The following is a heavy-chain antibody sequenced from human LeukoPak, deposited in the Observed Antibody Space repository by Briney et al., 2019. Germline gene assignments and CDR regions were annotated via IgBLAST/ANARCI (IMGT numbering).Heavy chain of an antibody. CDR3: AKDLRQWELLEGNFDY. V-gene: IGHV3-30*18. Sequence: GRSLRLSCAASGFTFGSYGMHWVRQAPGKGLEWVAVVSYDGSNKYYADSVKGRFTISRDNSKNTLYLQMNSLRAEDTAVYYCAKDLRQWELLEGNFDYWGQGTLVTVSS. J-gene: IGHJ4*02. CDR2: VSYDGSNK. D-gene: IGHD1-26*01. CDR1: GFTFGSYG.